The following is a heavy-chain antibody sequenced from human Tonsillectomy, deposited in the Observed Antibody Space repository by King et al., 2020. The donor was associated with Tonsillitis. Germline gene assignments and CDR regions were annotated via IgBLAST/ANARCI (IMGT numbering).Heavy chain of an antibody. D-gene: IGHD6-19*01. V-gene: IGHV1-8*01. CDR2: TNPKTGDT. CDR3: ARGRGWHPIYDL. Sequence: VQLVQSGAEVKKPGASVTVSCKASGYSFASHDINWVRQASGQRPEWMGWTNPKTGDTGYAQKFQGRVHMTRNTSISTAYMDLTGLRSDDTAVYFCARGRGWHPIYDLWGQGTQVTVSS. CDR1: GYSFASHD. J-gene: IGHJ5*02.